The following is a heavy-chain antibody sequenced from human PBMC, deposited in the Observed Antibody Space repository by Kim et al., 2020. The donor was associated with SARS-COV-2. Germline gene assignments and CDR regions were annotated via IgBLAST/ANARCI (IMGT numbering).Heavy chain of an antibody. V-gene: IGHV4-34*01. CDR3: ARDGFYLDY. J-gene: IGHJ4*02. Sequence: RTKHNPAPKSRITISVETSKNQFSRKLSAVTAADTAVYYCARDGFYLDYWGQGTLVTVSS. CDR2: RT.